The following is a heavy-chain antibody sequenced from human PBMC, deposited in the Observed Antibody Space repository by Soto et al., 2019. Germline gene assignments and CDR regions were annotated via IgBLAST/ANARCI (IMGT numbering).Heavy chain of an antibody. CDR1: GFTFSSYG. CDR2: IWDDGSNK. J-gene: IGHJ4*02. V-gene: IGHV3-33*01. CDR3: ARDREKHLVTTIFDS. Sequence: QVQLVESGGGVVQPGRSLRLSCAASGFTFSSYGMHWVRQAPGKGLEWVAVIWDDGSNKYYADSVKGRFTISRDNSKNTLYLQMNSLRAEDTAVYYCARDREKHLVTTIFDSWGQGTLVTVSS. D-gene: IGHD4-17*01.